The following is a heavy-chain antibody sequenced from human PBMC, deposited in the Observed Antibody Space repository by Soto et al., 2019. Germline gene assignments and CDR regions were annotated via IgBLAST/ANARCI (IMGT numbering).Heavy chain of an antibody. CDR3: AIPPGYSGYPDAFDI. D-gene: IGHD5-12*01. V-gene: IGHV5-51*01. CDR2: IYPGDSDT. Sequence: PLESLKLSCKGSGYSFTSYSIVLVRQMPGKGLEWMGIIYPGDSDTRYSPSFQGQVTISADKSISTAYLQWSSLKASDTAMYYCAIPPGYSGYPDAFDIWGQGTMVTVS. CDR1: GYSFTSYS. J-gene: IGHJ3*02.